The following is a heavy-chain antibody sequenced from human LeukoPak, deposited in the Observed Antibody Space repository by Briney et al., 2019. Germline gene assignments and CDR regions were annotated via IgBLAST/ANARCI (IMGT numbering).Heavy chain of an antibody. CDR3: TRVSILEVEDY. CDR1: GFTYSNSW. CDR2: IEPDGSEK. D-gene: IGHD1-26*01. J-gene: IGHJ4*02. Sequence: PGGSLRLSCAASGFTYSNSWMNWVRQAPGKGLEWVANIEPDGSEKYYVDSVKGRFTISRDNADNLLYLQMNSLRVEDAAVYFCTRVSILEVEDYWGQGTLVTVSS. V-gene: IGHV3-7*01.